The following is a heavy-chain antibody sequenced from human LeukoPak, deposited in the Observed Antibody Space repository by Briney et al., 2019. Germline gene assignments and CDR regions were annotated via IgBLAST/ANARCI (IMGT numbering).Heavy chain of an antibody. CDR3: ARDLQDGVPTGY. CDR2: INHNGNVN. D-gene: IGHD4-17*01. Sequence: GGSLRLSCAASGFTFSSYWMNWARQAPGKGLEWVASINHNGNVNYYVDSVKGRFTISRDNAKNSLYLQMNSLRAEDTAVYYCARDLQDGVPTGYWGQGTLVIVS. J-gene: IGHJ4*02. CDR1: GFTFSSYW. V-gene: IGHV3-7*01.